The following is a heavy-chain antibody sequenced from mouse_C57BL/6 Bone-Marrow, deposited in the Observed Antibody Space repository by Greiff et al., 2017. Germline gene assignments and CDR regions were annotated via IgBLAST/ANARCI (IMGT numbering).Heavy chain of an antibody. J-gene: IGHJ3*01. Sequence: QVQLQQSGPELVKPGASVKISCKASGYAFSRSWMNWVKQRPGKGLEWIGRIYPGDGDTTYNGKFKGKATLTAEKSSSTAYMQLSSLTSEDSAVYFCARGGYDAWFAYWGQGTLVTVSA. CDR1: GYAFSRSW. D-gene: IGHD2-2*01. CDR2: IYPGDGDT. CDR3: ARGGYDAWFAY. V-gene: IGHV1-82*01.